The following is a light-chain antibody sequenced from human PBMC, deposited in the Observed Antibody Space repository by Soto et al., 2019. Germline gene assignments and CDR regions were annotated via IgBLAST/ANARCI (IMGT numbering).Light chain of an antibody. CDR2: DAS. Sequence: DIQMTQSPSTLSASVGDRVTITCRASQSISSWLAWYQQKPGKAPKLLIYDASNLEGGVPSRFSGGGSGTEFTLTISSLQPDDFATYYCQHYNSYSEAFGQGTKVDIK. CDR3: QHYNSYSEA. CDR1: QSISSW. J-gene: IGKJ1*01. V-gene: IGKV1-5*01.